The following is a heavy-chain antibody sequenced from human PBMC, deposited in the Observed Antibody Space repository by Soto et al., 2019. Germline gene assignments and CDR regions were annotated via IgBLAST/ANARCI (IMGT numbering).Heavy chain of an antibody. J-gene: IGHJ4*02. CDR1: GFTFSSYG. CDR2: ISYDGSNK. CDR3: AKTEMATISLPDF. V-gene: IGHV3-30*18. D-gene: IGHD5-12*01. Sequence: GGSLRLSCAASGFTFSSYGMHWVRQAPGKGLEWVAVISYDGSNKYYADSVKGRFTISRDNSKNTLYLQMNSLRAEDTAVYYCAKTEMATISLPDFWGQGTLVTVSS.